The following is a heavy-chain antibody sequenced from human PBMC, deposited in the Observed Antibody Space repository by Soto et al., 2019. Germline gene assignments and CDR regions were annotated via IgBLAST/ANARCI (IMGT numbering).Heavy chain of an antibody. D-gene: IGHD6-19*01. Sequence: ASVKVSCKASGYTFTSYYMDWVRQAPGQGLEWMGIIIPSGGSTSYAQKFQGRVTMTRDTSTSTVYMELSSLISEDTAAYYCARDYAPVAGTHYYGTDVWGQGTTVTVSS. CDR1: GYTFTSYY. V-gene: IGHV1-46*01. J-gene: IGHJ6*02. CDR3: ARDYAPVAGTHYYGTDV. CDR2: IIPSGGST.